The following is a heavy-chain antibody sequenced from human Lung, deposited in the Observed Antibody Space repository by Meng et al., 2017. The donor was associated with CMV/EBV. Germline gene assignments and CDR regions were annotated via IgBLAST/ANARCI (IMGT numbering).Heavy chain of an antibody. V-gene: IGHV4-39*07. D-gene: IGHD5-24*01. CDR2: IYFSGNT. CDR3: VTETGYNYDN. Sequence: QLPLQESGQGQVLPSETLALTCSVSGGSISSSSYYWGWIRQSPGKGLEWIGSIYFSGNTYYNPSLKSRVTMSVGTAQNKFSLTLRSVTAADTAVYYCVTETGYNYDNWGQGALVTVSS. CDR1: GGSISSSSYY. J-gene: IGHJ4*02.